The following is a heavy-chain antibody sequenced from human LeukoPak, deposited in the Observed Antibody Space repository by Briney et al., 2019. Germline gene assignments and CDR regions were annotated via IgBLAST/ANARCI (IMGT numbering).Heavy chain of an antibody. CDR1: GYSISSGYY. Sequence: SETLSLTCTVSGYSISSGYYWSWIRQPPGKGLEWIGEINHSGSTNYNPSLKSRVTISVDTSKNQFSLKLSSVTAADTAVYYCARHKPRIVGAPSYSQYYYYYMDVWGKGTTVTISS. CDR3: ARHKPRIVGAPSYSQYYYYYMDV. J-gene: IGHJ6*03. D-gene: IGHD1-26*01. CDR2: INHSGST. V-gene: IGHV4-38-2*02.